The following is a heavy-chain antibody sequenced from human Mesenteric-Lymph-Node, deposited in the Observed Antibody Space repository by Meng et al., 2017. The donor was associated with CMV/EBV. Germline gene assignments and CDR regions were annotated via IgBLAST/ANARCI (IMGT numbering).Heavy chain of an antibody. Sequence: GGSLKISCAPSGFTVSSNYMTWVRQAPGKGLEWVSVIYSGGDTYYADSVKGRFTISRDNSKNTLYLQMNSLRGEDTAVYYCVRGEGRMDVWGQGTTVTVSS. CDR3: VRGEGRMDV. V-gene: IGHV3-53*01. CDR2: IYSGGDT. J-gene: IGHJ6*02. CDR1: GFTVSSNY.